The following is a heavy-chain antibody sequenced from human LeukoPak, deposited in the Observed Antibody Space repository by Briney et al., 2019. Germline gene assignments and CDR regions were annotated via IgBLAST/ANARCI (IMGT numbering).Heavy chain of an antibody. CDR1: GFTFSSYG. J-gene: IGHJ4*02. D-gene: IGHD6-6*01. V-gene: IGHV3-30*02. Sequence: PGGSLRLSCAASGFTFSSYGMHWVRQAPGKGLEWVAFIRYDGSNKYYADSVKGRFTISRDNSKNTLYLQMNSLRAEDTAVYYCAKDQPNNRYSSSSGSFDYWGRGTLVTVSS. CDR2: IRYDGSNK. CDR3: AKDQPNNRYSSSSGSFDY.